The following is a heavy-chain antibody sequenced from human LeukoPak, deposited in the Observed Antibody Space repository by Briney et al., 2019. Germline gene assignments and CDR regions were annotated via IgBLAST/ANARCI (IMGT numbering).Heavy chain of an antibody. CDR1: GFTFSSYE. CDR3: ARETGYHQIGY. CDR2: ISSSGSTI. Sequence: GGSLRLSCAASGFTFSSYEMNWVRQAPGKGLEWVSYISSSGSTIYYADSVKGRFTISRDNAKNSLYLQMKSLRAEDTAVYYCARETGYHQIGYWGQGTLVTVSS. J-gene: IGHJ4*02. D-gene: IGHD3-9*01. V-gene: IGHV3-48*03.